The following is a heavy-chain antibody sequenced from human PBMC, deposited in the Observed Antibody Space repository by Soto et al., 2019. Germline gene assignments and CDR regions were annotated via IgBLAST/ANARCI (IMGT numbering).Heavy chain of an antibody. Sequence: HPGGSLRLSCAASGFTFSSYWMSWVRQAPGKGLEWVANIKQDGSEKYYVDSVKGRFTISRDNAKNSLYLQMNSLRAEDTAVYYCARLGVWFGELFWDRFDYWGQGTLVTVSS. V-gene: IGHV3-7*01. J-gene: IGHJ4*02. CDR3: ARLGVWFGELFWDRFDY. CDR2: IKQDGSEK. D-gene: IGHD3-10*01. CDR1: GFTFSSYW.